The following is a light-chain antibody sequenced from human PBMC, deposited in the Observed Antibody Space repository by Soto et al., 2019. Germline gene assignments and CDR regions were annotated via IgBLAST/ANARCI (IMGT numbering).Light chain of an antibody. CDR1: SRDVGGYNY. Sequence: QSVLTQPPSASGSPGQSVTISCTGTSRDVGGYNYVSWYQQHPGKAPKLMIYEVSKRPSGIPDRFSGSKSGNTASLTVSGLQAEDEADYYCSSYAARNTRVFGGGTKLTVL. V-gene: IGLV2-8*01. J-gene: IGLJ3*02. CDR3: SSYAARNTRV. CDR2: EVS.